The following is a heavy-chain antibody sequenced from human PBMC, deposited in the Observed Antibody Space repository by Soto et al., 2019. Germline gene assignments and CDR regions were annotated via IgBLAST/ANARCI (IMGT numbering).Heavy chain of an antibody. J-gene: IGHJ4*02. CDR2: INAGNGNT. V-gene: IGHV1-3*01. D-gene: IGHD6-13*01. CDR1: GYTFTSYA. CDR3: ARDGGAAYSSRWEPPDY. Sequence: QVQLVQSGAEVKKPGASVKGSCRDSGYTFTSYAMHWVRQAPGQRLAWMGWINAGNGNTKSSEKFQGRVTITRDTSASTAYMELSSLRSEDTAVYYGARDGGAAYSSRWEPPDYWGQGTLVTVSA.